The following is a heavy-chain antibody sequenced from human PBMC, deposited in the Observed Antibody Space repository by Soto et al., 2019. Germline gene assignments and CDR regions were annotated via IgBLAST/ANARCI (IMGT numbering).Heavy chain of an antibody. CDR2: IIPIFNST. J-gene: IGHJ5*02. Sequence: SVKVSCKVSGSRFSNYVISWVRQAPGHGLEWLGRIIPIFNSTKYAQSFQGRVTITADKSTSTASLELSSLRSDDTAVYYCARHYHDGSAVLVGFDPWGQGTLVTVSS. V-gene: IGHV1-69*06. CDR1: GSRFSNYV. CDR3: ARHYHDGSAVLVGFDP. D-gene: IGHD3-22*01.